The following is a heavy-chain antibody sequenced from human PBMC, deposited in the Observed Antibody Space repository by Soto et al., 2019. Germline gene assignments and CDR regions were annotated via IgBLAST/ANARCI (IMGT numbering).Heavy chain of an antibody. V-gene: IGHV4-31*03. D-gene: IGHD2-2*02. CDR3: VRLRYCSSTSCHRFDP. J-gene: IGHJ5*02. CDR2: IYYSGST. CDR1: GGSISSSGCY. Sequence: LSLTCTFSGGSISSSGCYWSWIRQHPGKGLEWIGHIYYSGSTYYNPSLKSRVTISVDTSKNQFSLKLSSVTAADTAVYYCVRLRYCSSTSCHRFDPWGQGALVTVSS.